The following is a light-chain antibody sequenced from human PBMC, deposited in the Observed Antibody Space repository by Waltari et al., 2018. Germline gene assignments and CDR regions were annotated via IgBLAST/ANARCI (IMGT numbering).Light chain of an antibody. J-gene: IGLJ1*01. CDR3: FSFVAANSFV. CDR2: GAT. Sequence: QSALTQPASVSGSPGQSITLPCTGPSNDIGNYDPVSWYQQRPGEAPKLLMYGATKRPSGVSNRFSGSKSGKTASLTISGLQTEDEADYYCFSFVAANSFVFGPGTKVTVL. V-gene: IGLV2-23*01. CDR1: SNDIGNYDP.